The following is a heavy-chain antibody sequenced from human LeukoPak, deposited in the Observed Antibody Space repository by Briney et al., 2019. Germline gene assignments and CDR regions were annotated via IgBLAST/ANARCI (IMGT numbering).Heavy chain of an antibody. J-gene: IGHJ4*02. CDR1: GFTFDDYA. CDR3: ARGDYYDSRD. V-gene: IGHV3-66*01. D-gene: IGHD3-22*01. Sequence: GGSLRLSCAASGFTFDDYAMHWVRQAPGKGLEWVSFIYSGGSTYYADSVKGRFTISRDNSKNTLYLQMNSLRAEDTAVYYCARGDYYDSRDWGQGTLVTVSS. CDR2: IYSGGST.